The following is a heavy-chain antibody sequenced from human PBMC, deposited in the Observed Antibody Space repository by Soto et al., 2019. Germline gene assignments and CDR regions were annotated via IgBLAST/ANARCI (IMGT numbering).Heavy chain of an antibody. CDR3: ASPLQPTYYDFWSGYYSPPWDYYYGMDV. D-gene: IGHD3-3*01. Sequence: SVKVSCKASGGTFSSYAISWARQAPGQGLEWMGGIIPIFGTANYAQKFQGRVTITADESTSTAYMELSSLRSEDTAVYYCASPLQPTYYDFWSGYYSPPWDYYYGMDVWGQGTTVTVSS. V-gene: IGHV1-69*13. CDR2: IIPIFGTA. J-gene: IGHJ6*02. CDR1: GGTFSSYA.